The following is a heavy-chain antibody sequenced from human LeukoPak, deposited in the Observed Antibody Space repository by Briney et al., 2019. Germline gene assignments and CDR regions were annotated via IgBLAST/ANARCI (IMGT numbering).Heavy chain of an antibody. CDR1: GFTFSSYS. D-gene: IGHD3-10*01. CDR2: ISSSSSTI. CDR3: ATPITMVRGVFAFDI. J-gene: IGHJ3*02. Sequence: GGSLRLSCAASGFTFSSYSMNWVRQAPGKGLEWVSYISSSSSTIYYADSVKSRFTISRDNSKNTLYLQMNSLRAEDTAVYYCATPITMVRGVFAFDIWGQGTMVTVSS. V-gene: IGHV3-48*01.